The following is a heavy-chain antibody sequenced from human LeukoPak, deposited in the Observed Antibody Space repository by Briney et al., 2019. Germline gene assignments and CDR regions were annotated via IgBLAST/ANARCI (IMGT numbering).Heavy chain of an antibody. CDR1: GFTFSSYW. CDR2: IKQDGSEK. CDR3: AREFIPLRNAFDI. J-gene: IGHJ3*02. Sequence: GGSLRLSCAASGFTFSSYWMSWVRQAPGKGLEWVANIKQDGSEKYYVDSVKGRFTISRDNAKNSLYLQMNSLRAEDTAVYYCAREFIPLRNAFDIWGQGTMVTVSS. V-gene: IGHV3-7*01. D-gene: IGHD2-2*02.